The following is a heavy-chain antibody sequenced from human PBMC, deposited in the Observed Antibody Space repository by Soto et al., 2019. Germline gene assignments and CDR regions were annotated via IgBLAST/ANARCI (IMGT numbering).Heavy chain of an antibody. V-gene: IGHV3-23*01. Sequence: GGSLRLSCAASGFTFSSYPMSWVRQAPGKGLEWVSAISGSGGSTYYADSVKGRFTISRDNSKNTLYLQMNSLRAEDTAVYYCAKDLEGGYCSSTSCYADYYYGMDVWGQGTTVTVSS. CDR3: AKDLEGGYCSSTSCYADYYYGMDV. CDR2: ISGSGGST. D-gene: IGHD2-2*01. CDR1: GFTFSSYP. J-gene: IGHJ6*02.